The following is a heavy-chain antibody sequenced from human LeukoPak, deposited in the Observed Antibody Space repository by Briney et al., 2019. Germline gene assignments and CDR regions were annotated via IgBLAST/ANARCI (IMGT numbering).Heavy chain of an antibody. CDR2: ISENKGNT. Sequence: ASVKVSCKASGYTFTTYGINWVRQAPGQGLEWMGWISENKGNTNHAQRFQGRVTMTTDTSTNTAYMELRSLRSDDTAVYHCARGIAVTREFDQWGQGTLVIVSS. V-gene: IGHV1-18*04. CDR1: GYTFTTYG. D-gene: IGHD6-19*01. CDR3: ARGIAVTREFDQ. J-gene: IGHJ4*02.